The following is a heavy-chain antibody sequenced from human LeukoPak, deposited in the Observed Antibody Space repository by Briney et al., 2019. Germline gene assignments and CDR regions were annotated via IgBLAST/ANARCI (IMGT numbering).Heavy chain of an antibody. V-gene: IGHV3-30*03. CDR1: GFTFSSYG. CDR3: AVAVADPFDY. J-gene: IGHJ4*02. D-gene: IGHD6-19*01. Sequence: PGRSLRLSCAASGFTFSSYGMHWVRQAPGKGLEWVAVISYDGSNKYYADSVKGRFTISRDNSKNTLYLQMNSLRAEDTAVYYCAVAVADPFDYWGQGTLVTVSS. CDR2: ISYDGSNK.